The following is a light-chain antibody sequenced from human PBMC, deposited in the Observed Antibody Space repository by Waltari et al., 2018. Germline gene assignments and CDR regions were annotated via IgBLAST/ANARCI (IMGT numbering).Light chain of an antibody. V-gene: IGKV3-15*01. CDR2: AAS. CDR1: QSVSSD. J-gene: IGKJ1*01. Sequence: EVMMTQSPATLSVSPGERATLSCRASQSVSSDLAWYQQKAGQAPRLLIYAASTRATGIPARFSGSGSGTEFTLTISSLQSEDFATYYCQQYYSYPRTFGQGTKVEIK. CDR3: QQYYSYPRT.